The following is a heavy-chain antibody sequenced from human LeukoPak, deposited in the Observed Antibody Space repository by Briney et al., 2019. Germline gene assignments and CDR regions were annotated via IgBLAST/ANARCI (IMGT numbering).Heavy chain of an antibody. CDR2: IKKDGGET. V-gene: IGHV3-7*01. CDR1: GFTFSSYW. Sequence: PGGSLRLSCAPSGFTFSSYWMSCVSPAPGKGLEWVANIKKDGGETYYVDCVKGRFTISRDNGENSLYLQMNGLRAEDTAVYYCARDSSGWYLVYYFDYWGQGTLVTVSS. CDR3: ARDSSGWYLVYYFDY. J-gene: IGHJ4*02. D-gene: IGHD6-19*01.